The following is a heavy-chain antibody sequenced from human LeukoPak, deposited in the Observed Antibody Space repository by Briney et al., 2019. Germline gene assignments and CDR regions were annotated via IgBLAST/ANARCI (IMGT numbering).Heavy chain of an antibody. D-gene: IGHD1-26*01. CDR1: GGSFSGYY. V-gene: IGHV4-34*01. CDR2: INHSGST. J-gene: IGHJ4*02. Sequence: SETLSLTCAVYGGSFSGYYWSWIRQPPGKGLEWIGEINHSGSTNYNPSLKSRVTISVDTSKNQFSLKLSSVTAADTAVYYCAREGYSGSYFGFFDYWGQGTLVTVSS. CDR3: AREGYSGSYFGFFDY.